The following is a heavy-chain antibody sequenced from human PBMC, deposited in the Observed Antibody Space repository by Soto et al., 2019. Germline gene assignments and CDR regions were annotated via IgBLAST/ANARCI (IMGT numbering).Heavy chain of an antibody. CDR2: INHSGST. J-gene: IGHJ6*04. CDR1: GGSFSGYY. D-gene: IGHD1-7*01. CDR3: ASRLRTRMDV. Sequence: SDTLSLTCAVYGGSFSGYYWSWVRQPPGKGLEWIGEINHSGSTNYNPSLKSRVTISVDTSKNQFSLKLSSVTAADTAVYYCASRLRTRMDVWGKGTTVTVSS. V-gene: IGHV4-34*01.